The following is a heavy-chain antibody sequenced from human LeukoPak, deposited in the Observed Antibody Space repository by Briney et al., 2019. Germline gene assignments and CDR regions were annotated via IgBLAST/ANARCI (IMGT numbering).Heavy chain of an antibody. D-gene: IGHD3-10*01. CDR1: GGSISSYY. Sequence: PSETLSLTCTVSGGSISSYYWSWIRQPAGKGLEGIGRIYTSGSTNYNPSLKSRVTMSVDTSKNQFSLKLSSVTAADTAVYYCARAGYCSGSYSFDPWGQGTLVTVSS. CDR2: IYTSGST. J-gene: IGHJ5*02. CDR3: ARAGYCSGSYSFDP. V-gene: IGHV4-4*07.